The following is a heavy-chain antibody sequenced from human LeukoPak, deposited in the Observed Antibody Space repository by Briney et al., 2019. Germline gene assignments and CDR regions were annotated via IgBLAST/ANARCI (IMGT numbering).Heavy chain of an antibody. CDR1: GFTFRSHA. V-gene: IGHV3-64*04. J-gene: IGHJ4*02. D-gene: IGHD6-13*01. CDR2: IYENGGTT. CDR3: ARLMGYIAAAIDY. Sequence: GGSLRLSCVGSGFTFRSHAMSWVRQAPEKGLEFVSGIYENGGTTYYADSVKGRFTISRDNSKNTLYLQMNSLRAEDTAVYYCARLMGYIAAAIDYWGQGTLVTVSS.